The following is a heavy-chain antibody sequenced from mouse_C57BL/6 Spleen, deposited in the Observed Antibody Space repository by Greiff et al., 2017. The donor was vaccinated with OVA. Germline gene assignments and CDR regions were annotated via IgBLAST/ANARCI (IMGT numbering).Heavy chain of an antibody. CDR3: ARPPYYSNYGRYFDY. J-gene: IGHJ2*01. D-gene: IGHD2-5*01. CDR2: IFPGSGST. Sequence: QVQLQQSGPELVKPGASVKISCKASGYTFTDYYINWVKQRPGQGLEWIGWIFPGSGSTYYNEKFKGKATLTVDKSSSTAYMLLSSLTSEDSAVYFCARPPYYSNYGRYFDYWGQGTTLTVSS. CDR1: GYTFTDYY. V-gene: IGHV1-75*01.